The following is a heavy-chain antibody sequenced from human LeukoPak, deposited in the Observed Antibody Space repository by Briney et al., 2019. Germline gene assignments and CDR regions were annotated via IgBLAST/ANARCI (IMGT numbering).Heavy chain of an antibody. V-gene: IGHV4-39*01. D-gene: IGHD3-9*01. CDR1: GGSISSRSYY. CDR2: TYYTGTT. CDR3: ARTGGVSYDWYFFDY. Sequence: PSETLSLTCSVSGGSISSRSYYWGWVRQPPGKGLEWIGSTYYTGTTYYNPSLRSRVTISGDTSKNQVSLKVNSVTAADTAVYYCARTGGVSYDWYFFDYWGQGTLVTVSS. J-gene: IGHJ4*02.